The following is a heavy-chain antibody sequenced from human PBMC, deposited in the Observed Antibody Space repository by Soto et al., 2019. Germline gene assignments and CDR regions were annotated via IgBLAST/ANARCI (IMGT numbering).Heavy chain of an antibody. D-gene: IGHD4-4*01. Sequence: GGSLRLSCVVSGLTFRSVWMSWVRQAPGKGLEWVATINPDGSTTDHVDSVKGRFTVSRDNARNSLYLQMDSLRVEDTAVYFCARDRAYSSFDYWGQGTPVTVSS. J-gene: IGHJ4*02. CDR3: ARDRAYSSFDY. V-gene: IGHV3-7*03. CDR2: INPDGSTT. CDR1: GLTFRSVW.